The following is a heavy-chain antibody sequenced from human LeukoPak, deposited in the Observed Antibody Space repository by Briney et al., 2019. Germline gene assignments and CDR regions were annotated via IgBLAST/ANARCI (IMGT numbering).Heavy chain of an antibody. Sequence: PGGSLRLSCAASGFTFSSYWMHWVRQTPGKGLVWVSRINTDGSSTNYADSVKGRFTISRDNAKNTLYLQMNSLRAEDTAVYYCAKEDWNYPFDYWGQGTLVTVSS. CDR3: AKEDWNYPFDY. CDR1: GFTFSSYW. V-gene: IGHV3-74*01. J-gene: IGHJ4*02. CDR2: INTDGSST. D-gene: IGHD1-7*01.